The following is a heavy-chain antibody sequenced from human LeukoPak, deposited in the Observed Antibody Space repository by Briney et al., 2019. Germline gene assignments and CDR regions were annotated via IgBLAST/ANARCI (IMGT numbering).Heavy chain of an antibody. D-gene: IGHD2-2*03. Sequence: ASVKVSCKASGYTFTGYYMHWVRQAPGQGLEWMGWINPNSGGTNYAQKFQGRVTMTRDASISTAYMELSRLRSDDTAVYYCAIRARGYCSSTSCYPGDYWGQGTLVTVSS. J-gene: IGHJ4*02. CDR2: INPNSGGT. CDR3: AIRARGYCSSTSCYPGDY. V-gene: IGHV1-2*02. CDR1: GYTFTGYY.